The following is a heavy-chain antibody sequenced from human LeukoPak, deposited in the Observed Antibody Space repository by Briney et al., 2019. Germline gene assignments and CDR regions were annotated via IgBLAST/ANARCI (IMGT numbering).Heavy chain of an antibody. CDR2: VNPNSGGT. Sequence: GASVKVSCKASGYTFTGYYMHWVRQAPGQGLEWMGWVNPNSGGTNYAQKFQGRVTMTRDTSISTAYMELSRLRSDDTAVYYCARDNAPFWMTQGYNWFGPWGQGTLVTVSS. J-gene: IGHJ5*02. CDR3: ARDNAPFWMTQGYNWFGP. D-gene: IGHD3-3*01. V-gene: IGHV1-2*02. CDR1: GYTFTGYY.